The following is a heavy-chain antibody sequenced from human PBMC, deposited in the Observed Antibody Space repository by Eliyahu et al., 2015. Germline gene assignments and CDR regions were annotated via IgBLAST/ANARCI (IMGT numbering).Heavy chain of an antibody. CDR3: ARVRIIAAAGVGWFDP. D-gene: IGHD6-13*01. V-gene: IGHV4-38-2*01. CDR1: XYSISSGXY. J-gene: IGHJ5*02. CDR2: IYHSGST. Sequence: QVQLQESDPGLVXPSETLSLTCAVSXYSISSGXYWGWIRQPPGXGLEWIGSIYHSGSTYYNPSLKSRVTISVDTSKNQFSLKLSSVTAADTAVYYCARVRIIAAAGVGWFDPWGQGTLVTVSS.